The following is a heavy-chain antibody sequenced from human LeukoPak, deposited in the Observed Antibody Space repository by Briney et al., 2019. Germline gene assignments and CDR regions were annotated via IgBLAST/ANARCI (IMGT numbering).Heavy chain of an antibody. V-gene: IGHV4-34*01. CDR1: GGSFSGYY. J-gene: IGHJ4*02. CDR3: AGITFGGVIVHD. D-gene: IGHD3-16*02. Sequence: SETLSLTCAVYGGSFSGYYWSWIRQPPGKELEWIGEINHSGSTNYNPSLKSRVTISVDTSKNQFSLKLSSVTAADTAVYYCAGITFGGVIVHDWGQGTLVTVSS. CDR2: INHSGST.